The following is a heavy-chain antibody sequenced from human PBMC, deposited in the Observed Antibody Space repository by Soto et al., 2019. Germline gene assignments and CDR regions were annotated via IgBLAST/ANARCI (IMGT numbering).Heavy chain of an antibody. CDR3: AKVERDSNSQYFDY. J-gene: IGHJ4*02. CDR2: ISWNSGSI. D-gene: IGHD2-15*01. Sequence: EVQLVESGGGLVQPGRSLRLSCAASGFTFDDYAMHWVRQAPGKGLEWVSGISWNSGSIGYADSVKGRFTISRDNAKNSLYLQMNSLRAEDTALYYCAKVERDSNSQYFDYWGQGTLVTVSS. CDR1: GFTFDDYA. V-gene: IGHV3-9*01.